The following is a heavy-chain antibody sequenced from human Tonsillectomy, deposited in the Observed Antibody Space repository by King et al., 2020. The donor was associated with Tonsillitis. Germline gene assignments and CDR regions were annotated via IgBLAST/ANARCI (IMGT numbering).Heavy chain of an antibody. J-gene: IGHJ5*02. Sequence: QMQLQESGPGLVKPSETLSLTCTVSGGSISSYYWSWIRQPPGKGLEWIGYIYYSGSTNYNPSLKSRVTISVDKSKNQFSLKLSSVTAADTAVYYCARHLSSGSYYLGAHPGQGWFDPWGQGTLVTVSS. V-gene: IGHV4-59*08. D-gene: IGHD1-26*01. CDR2: IYYSGST. CDR1: GGSISSYY. CDR3: ARHLSSGSYYLGAHPGQGWFDP.